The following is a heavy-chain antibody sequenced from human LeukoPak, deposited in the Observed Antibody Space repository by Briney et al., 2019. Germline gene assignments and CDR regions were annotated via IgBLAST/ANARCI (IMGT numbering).Heavy chain of an antibody. CDR3: ARGYREVLLQLFDF. V-gene: IGHV3-30*03. CDR1: GITFSSYG. Sequence: GGSLRLSCAASGITFSSYGMNWVRQAPGKGLEWVAVISYNGSNKIYADSVKGRFTLSRDNSKNTLYLQMNSLTIEDTAVYYCARGYREVLLQLFDFWGQGTLVTV. CDR2: ISYNGSNK. J-gene: IGHJ4*02. D-gene: IGHD2/OR15-2a*01.